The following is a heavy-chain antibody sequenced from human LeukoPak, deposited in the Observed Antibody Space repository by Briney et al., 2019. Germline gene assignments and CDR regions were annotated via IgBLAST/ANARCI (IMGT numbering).Heavy chain of an antibody. V-gene: IGHV3-74*01. CDR2: INSDGSST. Sequence: GGSLRLSCAASGFTFSSYGMHWVRQAPGKGLEWVSRINSDGSSTSYADSVKGRFTISRDNAKNTLYLQMNSLRAEDTAVYYCASQASYDFWSGYNYGMDVWGQGATVTVSS. CDR3: ASQASYDFWSGYNYGMDV. CDR1: GFTFSSYG. D-gene: IGHD3-3*01. J-gene: IGHJ6*02.